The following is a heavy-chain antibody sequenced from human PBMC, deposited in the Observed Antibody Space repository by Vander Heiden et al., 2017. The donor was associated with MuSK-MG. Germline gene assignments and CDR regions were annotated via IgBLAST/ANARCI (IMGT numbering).Heavy chain of an antibody. CDR2: INQSGST. CDR3: ARGHSYYDYVWGSYRAQNYFDY. CDR1: GGSFSGYY. Sequence: QVQLQQWGAGLLKPSETLSLTCAVYGGSFSGYYWSWIRQPPGKGLEWIGEINQSGSTNYNPSLKSRVTISVDTSKNQFSLKLSSVTAADTAVYYCARGHSYYDYVWGSYRAQNYFDYWGQGTLVTVSS. V-gene: IGHV4-34*01. D-gene: IGHD3-16*02. J-gene: IGHJ4*02.